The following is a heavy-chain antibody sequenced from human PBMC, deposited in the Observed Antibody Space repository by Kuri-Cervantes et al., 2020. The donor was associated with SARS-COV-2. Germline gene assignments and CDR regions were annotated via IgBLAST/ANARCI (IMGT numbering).Heavy chain of an antibody. D-gene: IGHD6-13*01. CDR1: GGSISSSSYY. CDR2: IYYSGST. J-gene: IGHJ4*02. V-gene: IGHV4-39*01. Sequence: SETLSLTCTVSGGSISSSSYYWGWIRQPPGKGLEWIGSIYYSGSTYYNPSLKSRVTISVDTSKNQFSLKLSSVIAADTAVYYCARVGRAGPFDYWGQGTLVTVSS. CDR3: ARVGRAGPFDY.